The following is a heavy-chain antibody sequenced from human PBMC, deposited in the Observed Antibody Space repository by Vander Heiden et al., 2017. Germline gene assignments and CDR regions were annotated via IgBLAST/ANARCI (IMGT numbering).Heavy chain of an antibody. J-gene: IGHJ3*02. V-gene: IGHV1-8*01. CDR1: GYTFSSYD. Sequence: QVQLVQPGAEVKKPGAAVKVSCKASGYTFSSYDINWVRQAAGQGLEWMGWMNPNSGNTGYAQKFQGRVTMTRSTSISTAYMELSSLTSEDTAVYYCAREGVVVTPIPDPFDIWGQGTMVTVSS. CDR3: AREGVVVTPIPDPFDI. D-gene: IGHD2-21*02. CDR2: MNPNSGNT.